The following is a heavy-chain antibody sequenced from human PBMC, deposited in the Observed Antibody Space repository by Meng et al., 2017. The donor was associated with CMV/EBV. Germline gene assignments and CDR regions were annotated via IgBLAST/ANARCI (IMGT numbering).Heavy chain of an antibody. CDR2: MNPNSGNT. J-gene: IGHJ4*02. V-gene: IGHV1-8*01. CDR3: ARDKNWGPDY. CDR1: GYTFTSYD. Sequence: ASVKVSCKASGYTFTSYDINWVRQATGQGLEWMGWMNPNSGNTGYAQKFQARVTLTRDTSINTGYMELSRLTSDDTAVYYCARDKNWGPDYWGQGTLVTVSS. D-gene: IGHD7-27*01.